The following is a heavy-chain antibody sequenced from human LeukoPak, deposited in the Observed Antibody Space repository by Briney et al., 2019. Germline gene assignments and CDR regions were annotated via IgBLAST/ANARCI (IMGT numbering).Heavy chain of an antibody. CDR2: ISYDGGNE. CDR3: ARDQTPYSRASQFDG. J-gene: IGHJ4*02. D-gene: IGHD6-13*01. V-gene: IGHV3-30-3*01. CDR1: RFTFSSYA. Sequence: PGGSLRLSCAASRFTFSSYAMHWVRQAPGKGLEWVAVISYDGGNEYYADSVKGRFSISRDNSKNTLSLQMNSLRPEDTAMYYCARDQTPYSRASQFDGWGQGTLVTVSS.